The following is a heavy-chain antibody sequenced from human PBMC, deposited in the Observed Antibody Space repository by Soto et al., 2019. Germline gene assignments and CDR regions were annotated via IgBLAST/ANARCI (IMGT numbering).Heavy chain of an antibody. V-gene: IGHV1-18*01. CDR2: ISAYNGNT. CDR3: AREGDDIVVVPAAMRGYYYYYYMDV. J-gene: IGHJ6*03. D-gene: IGHD2-2*01. Sequence: ASVKVSCKASGYTFTSYGISWVRQAPGQGLEWMGWISAYNGNTNYAQKLQGRVTMTTDTSTSTAYMELRSLRSDDTAVYYCAREGDDIVVVPAAMRGYYYYYYMDVWGKGTTVTVSS. CDR1: GYTFTSYG.